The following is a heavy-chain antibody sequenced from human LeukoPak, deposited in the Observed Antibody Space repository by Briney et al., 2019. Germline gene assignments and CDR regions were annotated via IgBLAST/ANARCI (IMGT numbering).Heavy chain of an antibody. CDR2: IYYSGST. CDR1: GGSISSYY. Sequence: PSETLSLTCTVSGGSISSYYWSWIRQPPGKGLEWIGYIYYSGSTNYNPSLKSRVTISVDTSKNQFSLKLSSVTAADTAVYYCARVVGAGRARYYYYYMDVWGKGTTVTVSS. V-gene: IGHV4-59*01. J-gene: IGHJ6*03. D-gene: IGHD1-26*01. CDR3: ARVVGAGRARYYYYYMDV.